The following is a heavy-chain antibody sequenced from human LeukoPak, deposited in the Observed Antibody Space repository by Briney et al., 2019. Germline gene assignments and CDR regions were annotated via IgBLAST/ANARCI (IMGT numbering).Heavy chain of an antibody. J-gene: IGHJ3*02. CDR1: GGPISSYY. CDR3: ARVIYSRSSMSVDGFDI. V-gene: IGHV4-59*01. Sequence: PSETLSLTCTVSGGPISSYYWSWIRQPPGKGLEWIGYIYYSGSTNYNPSLRSRVTISVDTSKNQFSLKLSSVTAADTAVYYCARVIYSRSSMSVDGFDIWGQGTMVTVSS. D-gene: IGHD6-6*01. CDR2: IYYSGST.